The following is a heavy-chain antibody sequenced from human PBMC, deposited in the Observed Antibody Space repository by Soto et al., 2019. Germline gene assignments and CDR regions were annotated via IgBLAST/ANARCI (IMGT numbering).Heavy chain of an antibody. Sequence: GGSLRLSCSASVFTFSSYAMSWVRQAPGKGLEWVSAISGSGGSTYYADSVKGRFTISRDNSKNTLYLQMNSLRAEDTAVYYCAKTGYGSGSYYNRPPGYWGQGNLVTGSS. V-gene: IGHV3-23*01. CDR3: AKTGYGSGSYYNRPPGY. CDR1: VFTFSSYA. J-gene: IGHJ4*02. D-gene: IGHD3-10*01. CDR2: ISGSGGST.